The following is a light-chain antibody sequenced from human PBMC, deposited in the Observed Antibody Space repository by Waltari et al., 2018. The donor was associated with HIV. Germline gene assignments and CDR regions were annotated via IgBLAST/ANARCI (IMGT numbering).Light chain of an antibody. CDR2: VGTGVIVG. J-gene: IGLJ1*01. Sequence: QPVLTQPPSASASLGASVTLTCTLSSGYSNYKVDWYQQRPGKGPRFVMRVGTGVIVGSKGDVIPYLFSVLGSCPNRYLTIKNIQEDDESDYHCGSEHGSVSNFPLYVFGTVTKVSVL. CDR3: GSEHGSVSNFPLYV. V-gene: IGLV9-49*01. CDR1: SGYSNYK.